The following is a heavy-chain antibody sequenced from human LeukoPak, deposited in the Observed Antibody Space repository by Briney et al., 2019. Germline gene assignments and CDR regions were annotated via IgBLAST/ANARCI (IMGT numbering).Heavy chain of an antibody. CDR2: ISWDGNKV. D-gene: IGHD1-26*01. V-gene: IGHV3-9*01. CDR1: GFSFDDYA. CDR3: AKDRPVATTLHHFDH. Sequence: GGSLRLSCVVSGFSFDDYAMHWVRQGPGEALEWVSVISWDGNKVAYADSVKGRFTISRDNAKNSLYLQMTSLRPEDTAFYYCAKDRPVATTLHHFDHWGLGTLVTVSS. J-gene: IGHJ4*02.